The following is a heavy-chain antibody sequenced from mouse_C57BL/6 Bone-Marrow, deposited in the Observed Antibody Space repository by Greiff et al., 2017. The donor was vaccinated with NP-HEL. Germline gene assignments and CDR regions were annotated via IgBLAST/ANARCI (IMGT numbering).Heavy chain of an antibody. CDR3: ARQGGLAWFAY. CDR2: ISSGGSYT. Sequence: EVQGVESGGDLVKPGGSLKLSCAASGFTFSSYGMSWVRQTPDKRLEWVATISSGGSYTYYPDSVKGRFTISRDNAKNTLYLQMSSLKSEDTATYYCARQGGLAWFAYWGQGTTVTVSA. V-gene: IGHV5-6*01. CDR1: GFTFSSYG. J-gene: IGHJ3*01.